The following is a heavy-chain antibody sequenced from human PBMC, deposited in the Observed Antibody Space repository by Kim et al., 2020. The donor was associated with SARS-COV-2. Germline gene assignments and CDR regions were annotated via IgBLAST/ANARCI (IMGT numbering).Heavy chain of an antibody. J-gene: IGHJ6*02. V-gene: IGHV4-39*01. CDR2: IYYSGST. CDR3: ARQTAMVTNYYYGMDV. D-gene: IGHD5-18*01. CDR1: GGSISSSSYY. Sequence: SETLSLTCTVSGGSISSSSYYWGWIRQPPGKGLEWIGSIYYSGSTYYNPSLKSRVTISVDTSKNQFSLKLSSVTAADTAVYYCARQTAMVTNYYYGMDVWGQGTTVTVSS.